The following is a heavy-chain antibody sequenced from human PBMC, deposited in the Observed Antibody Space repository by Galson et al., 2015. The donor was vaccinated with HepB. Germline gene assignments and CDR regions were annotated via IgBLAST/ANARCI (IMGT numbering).Heavy chain of an antibody. J-gene: IGHJ4*02. V-gene: IGHV3-53*01. CDR1: GFTVSSNY. CDR3: ARGGSGSYYNPSGIDY. D-gene: IGHD3-10*01. Sequence: SLRLSCAASGFTVSSNYMSWVRQAPGKGLEWVSVIYSGGSTYYADSVKGRFTISRDNSKNTLYLQMNSLRAEDTAVYYCARGGSGSYYNPSGIDYWGQGTLVTVSS. CDR2: IYSGGST.